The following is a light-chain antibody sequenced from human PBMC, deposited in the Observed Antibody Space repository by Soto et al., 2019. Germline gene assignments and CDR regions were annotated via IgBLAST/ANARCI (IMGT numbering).Light chain of an antibody. CDR1: SSDVGGYNY. Sequence: QSALTQPASVSGSPGQSITISCTGTSSDVGGYNYVSWYQQHPGKAPKLMIYEVSNRPSGVSNRFSGSKSGNTASLTISGLKAEEEADYYCSSYTSSNTLVFGGGTKLTVL. V-gene: IGLV2-14*01. J-gene: IGLJ2*01. CDR3: SSYTSSNTLV. CDR2: EVS.